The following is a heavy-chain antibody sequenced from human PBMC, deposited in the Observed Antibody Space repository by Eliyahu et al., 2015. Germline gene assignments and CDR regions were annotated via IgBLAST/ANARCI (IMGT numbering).Heavy chain of an antibody. V-gene: IGHV4-34*01. CDR2: TXXXGST. D-gene: IGHD6-19*01. Sequence: QVQLQQWGAGLLKPSETLSLTCAVYGGSFSGYYWSWXRQPPGKGLEWXGETXXXGSTNYNPSLKSRVTISVDTSKNQFSLKLSSVTAADTAVYYCARGSREWLVLVRNYFDYWGQGTLVTVSS. CDR1: GGSFSGYY. CDR3: ARGSREWLVLVRNYFDY. J-gene: IGHJ4*02.